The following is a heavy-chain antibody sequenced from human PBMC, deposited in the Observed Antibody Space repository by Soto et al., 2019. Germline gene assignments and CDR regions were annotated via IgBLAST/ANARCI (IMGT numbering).Heavy chain of an antibody. Sequence: GGSLRLSCVASGFTFSSYSMNWVRQAPGKGLEWVSAVGSSSTYIFYADSVKGRFTISRDNAKNSVYLQMNSPRAEDTAVYHCARGGYCGSASCPLDFWGQGTLVTVSS. CDR3: ARGGYCGSASCPLDF. V-gene: IGHV3-21*01. J-gene: IGHJ4*02. CDR1: GFTFSSYS. D-gene: IGHD2-2*01. CDR2: VGSSSTYI.